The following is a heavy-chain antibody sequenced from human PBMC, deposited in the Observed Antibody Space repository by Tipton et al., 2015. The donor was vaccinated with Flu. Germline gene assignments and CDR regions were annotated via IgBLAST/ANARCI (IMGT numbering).Heavy chain of an antibody. Sequence: TLSLTCIVSNDSLSSYYWNWIRQSPGKGLEWIGYIYNTVYTKYNPSLKSRVAISVDTSKTQFSLRLSPVTAADTGVCFCARDPSLGMPDYFDSWGQGTLVTVSS. CDR3: ARDPSLGMPDYFDS. V-gene: IGHV4-59*01. CDR2: IYNTVYT. D-gene: IGHD2-2*01. J-gene: IGHJ4*02. CDR1: NDSLSSYY.